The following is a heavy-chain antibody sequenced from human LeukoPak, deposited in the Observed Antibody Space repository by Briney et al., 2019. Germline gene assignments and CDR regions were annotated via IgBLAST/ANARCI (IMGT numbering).Heavy chain of an antibody. J-gene: IGHJ4*02. CDR3: AKPTTNYDFRY. D-gene: IGHD3-3*01. CDR2: ISGSGGST. Sequence: GGSLRLSCAASGFTFSSYAMSWVRQAPGKGLEWVSAISGSGGSTYYADSVKGRFTISRDNSKSTLYLQMNSLRAEDTAVYYCAKPTTNYDFRYWGQGTLVTVSS. CDR1: GFTFSSYA. V-gene: IGHV3-23*01.